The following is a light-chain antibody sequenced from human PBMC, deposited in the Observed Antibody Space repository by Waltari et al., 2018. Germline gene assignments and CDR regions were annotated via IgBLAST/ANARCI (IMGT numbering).Light chain of an antibody. CDR1: SLKRYY. CDR2: GQN. CDR3: SCRDNSGFRHV. Sequence: SSDLTQDPAVSVALGQKVRITCQGDSLKRYYAIRYQQKPGQAPVLVIFGQNKRPSGIPDRFSGSSSRNTASLTITGAQAEDEADYYCSCRDNSGFRHVFGTGTKVTV. V-gene: IGLV3-19*01. J-gene: IGLJ1*01.